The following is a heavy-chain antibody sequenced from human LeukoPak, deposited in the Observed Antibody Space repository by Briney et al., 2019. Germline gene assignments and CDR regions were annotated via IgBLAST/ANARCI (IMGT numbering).Heavy chain of an antibody. CDR2: IIPIFGTA. J-gene: IGHJ4*02. CDR1: VGTFSSYA. V-gene: IGHV1-69*13. D-gene: IGHD6-6*01. CDR3: ARSRIAARYYFDY. Sequence: GASVKVSCRASVGTFSSYAISWVRQAPGQGLEWMGGIIPIFGTANYAQKFQGRVTITADESTSTAYMELSSLRSEDTAVYYCARSRIAARYYFDYWGQGTLVTVSS.